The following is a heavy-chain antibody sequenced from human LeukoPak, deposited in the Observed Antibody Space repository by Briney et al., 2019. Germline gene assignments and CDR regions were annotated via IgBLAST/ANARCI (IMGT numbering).Heavy chain of an antibody. V-gene: IGHV4-59*01. Sequence: SETLSLTCTVSGGSISSNYWSWIRQPPGKGLEWIGYIYYSGRTNYNPSLKSRVTISVDTSKNQFSLKLSSVTAADTAVYYCAREGGYSYGYCDYWGQGTLVTVSS. J-gene: IGHJ4*02. CDR1: GGSISSNY. CDR2: IYYSGRT. D-gene: IGHD5-18*01. CDR3: AREGGYSYGYCDY.